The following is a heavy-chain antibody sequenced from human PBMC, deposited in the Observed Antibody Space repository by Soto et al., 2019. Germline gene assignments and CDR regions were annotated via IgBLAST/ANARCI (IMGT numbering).Heavy chain of an antibody. V-gene: IGHV4-34*01. CDR2: INHSGST. D-gene: IGHD3-22*01. CDR3: ARGRRRAYYYDSSGTRRAFDI. Sequence: KPSETLSLTCAVYGGSFSGYYWSWIRQPPGKGLEWIGEINHSGSTNYNPSLKSRVTISVDTSKNQFSLKLSSVTAADTAVYYCARGRRRAYYYDSSGTRRAFDICGQGTMVTVSS. J-gene: IGHJ3*02. CDR1: GGSFSGYY.